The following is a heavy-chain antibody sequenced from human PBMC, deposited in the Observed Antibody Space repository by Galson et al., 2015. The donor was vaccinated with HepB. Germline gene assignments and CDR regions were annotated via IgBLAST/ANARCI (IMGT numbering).Heavy chain of an antibody. CDR3: ARAKGYYDILTGYLNWFDP. Sequence: SVKVSCKASGYTFTSYDINWVRQATGQGLEWMGWMNPNSGNTSYAQKFQGRVTMTRNTSMSTAYMELSSLRSEDTAVYYCARAKGYYDILTGYLNWFDPWGQGTLVTVSS. V-gene: IGHV1-8*01. D-gene: IGHD3-9*01. CDR2: MNPNSGNT. CDR1: GYTFTSYD. J-gene: IGHJ5*02.